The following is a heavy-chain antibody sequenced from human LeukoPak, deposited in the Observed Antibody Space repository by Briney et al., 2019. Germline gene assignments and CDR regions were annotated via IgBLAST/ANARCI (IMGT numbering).Heavy chain of an antibody. CDR2: IYPGDSDT. D-gene: IGHD6-13*01. J-gene: IGHJ5*02. CDR3: ARRVQQLVRGDWFDP. CDR1: GSIFTSYW. V-gene: IGHV5-51*01. Sequence: GASLQISCQGSGSIFTSYWIGWVRQLPGKGLEWMGIIYPGDSDTRYSPSFQGQVTISADKSISTAYLQWSGLKASDTAMYYCARRVQQLVRGDWFDPWGQGTLVTVSS.